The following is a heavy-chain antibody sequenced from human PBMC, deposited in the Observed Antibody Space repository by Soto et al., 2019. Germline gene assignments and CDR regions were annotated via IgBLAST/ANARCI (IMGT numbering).Heavy chain of an antibody. V-gene: IGHV1-8*01. CDR2: MNPNSGNT. CDR3: ASTPNDYGDGWHGVGFAP. CDR1: GYTFTSYD. D-gene: IGHD4-17*01. Sequence: QVQLVQSGAEVKKPGASVKVSCKASGYTFTSYDINWVRQATGQGLEWRGWMNPNSGNTGYAQKFQGRVTMTRNTSVSSAYLELSSLRSEDTAVYFCASTPNDYGDGWHGVGFAPWGQGTLVTVAS. J-gene: IGHJ5*02.